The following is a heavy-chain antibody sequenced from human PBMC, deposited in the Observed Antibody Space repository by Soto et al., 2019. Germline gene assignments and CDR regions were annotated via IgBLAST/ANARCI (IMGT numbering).Heavy chain of an antibody. V-gene: IGHV4-30-2*02. CDR2: IYYIGST. D-gene: IGHD1-1*01. J-gene: IGHJ4*02. Sequence: PSETLSLTCTVSGGSISSGGYSWSWLRQPPGKALEWIGYIYYIGSTYHNPSLKSRVTMSVDMSMKQFSLKLNSVTAADTAVYYCARTTTLENYFDYWGQGTLVTVSS. CDR3: ARTTTLENYFDY. CDR1: GGSISSGGYS.